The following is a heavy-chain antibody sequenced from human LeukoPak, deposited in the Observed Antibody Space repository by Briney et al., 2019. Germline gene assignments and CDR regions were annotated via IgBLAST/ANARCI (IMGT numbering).Heavy chain of an antibody. CDR2: ISSSSSTI. J-gene: IGHJ4*02. Sequence: PGGSLRLSCAASGFTFSSYSMNWVRQAPGKGLEWVSYISSSSSTIYYADSVKGRFTISRDNSKNTLYLQMNSLRAEDTAVYYCAKSMAGTTDYWGQGTLVTVSS. CDR1: GFTFSSYS. V-gene: IGHV3-48*01. CDR3: AKSMAGTTDY. D-gene: IGHD1-7*01.